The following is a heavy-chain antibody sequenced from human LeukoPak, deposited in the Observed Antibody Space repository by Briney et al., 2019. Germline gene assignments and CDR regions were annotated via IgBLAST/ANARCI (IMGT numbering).Heavy chain of an antibody. J-gene: IGHJ6*03. CDR2: IKQDGSEK. V-gene: IGHV3-7*03. CDR1: GFTFSSYW. Sequence: PGGSLRLSCAASGFTFSSYWMSWVRQAPGEGLEWVANIKQDGSEKYYVDSVKGRFTISRDNAKNSLYLQMNSLRAEDTAVYYCATGHVAQNPSDYYYMDVWGKGTTVTVSS. CDR3: ATGHVAQNPSDYYYMDV. D-gene: IGHD5-12*01.